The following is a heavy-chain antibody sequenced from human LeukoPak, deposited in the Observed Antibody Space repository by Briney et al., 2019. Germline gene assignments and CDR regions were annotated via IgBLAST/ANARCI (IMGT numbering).Heavy chain of an antibody. D-gene: IGHD3-22*01. CDR3: VTSSGYYNY. V-gene: IGHV3-64D*06. CDR1: GFTFSSYS. Sequence: GGSLRLSCAASGFTFSSYSMYWVRQAPGKGLEHVSGISGNGGTTYYADSVKGRFTISRDNSKNTLYLQMSSLRTDDTAVYYCVTSSGYYNYWGQGTPVTVSS. CDR2: ISGNGGTT. J-gene: IGHJ4*02.